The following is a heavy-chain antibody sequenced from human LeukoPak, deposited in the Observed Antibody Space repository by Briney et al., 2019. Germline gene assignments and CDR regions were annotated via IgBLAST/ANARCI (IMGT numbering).Heavy chain of an antibody. CDR3: ARDAHFGGVFDI. Sequence: GGSLRLSCAASGFTFDDYAMSWVRQAPGKGLEWVSGINWNGGSTGYVDSVKGRFAISRDNAKNSLYLQMNSLRGEDTALYYCARDAHFGGVFDIWGQGTMVTVAS. CDR1: GFTFDDYA. V-gene: IGHV3-20*04. CDR2: INWNGGST. D-gene: IGHD2-21*01. J-gene: IGHJ3*02.